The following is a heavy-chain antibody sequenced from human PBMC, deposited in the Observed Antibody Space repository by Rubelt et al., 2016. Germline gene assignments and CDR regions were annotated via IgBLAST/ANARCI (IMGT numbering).Heavy chain of an antibody. D-gene: IGHD2-21*02. J-gene: IGHJ4*02. CDR3: ARHRLSNYFDY. Sequence: QVQLQQWGAGLLKPSETLSLTCAVYGGSFSGYYWSWIRQPPGKGLEWIGSIFYSGSTYYNPSLKSRVTISVDTSKNQFSLKLSSVTAADTAVYYCARHRLSNYFDYWGQGTLVTVSS. CDR1: GGSFSGYY. V-gene: IGHV4-34*12. CDR2: IFYSGST.